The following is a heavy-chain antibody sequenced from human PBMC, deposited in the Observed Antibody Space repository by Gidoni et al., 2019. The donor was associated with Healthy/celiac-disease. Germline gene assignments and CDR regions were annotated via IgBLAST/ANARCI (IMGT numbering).Heavy chain of an antibody. D-gene: IGHD3-22*01. V-gene: IGHV3-33*01. CDR1: GFTFSSYG. Sequence: QVQLVESGGGVVQPGRSLRLSCAASGFTFSSYGMHWVSQAPGKGLEWVADIWYEGSNKYYADSVKGRFTISRDNSKNTLYLQMNSLRAEDTAVYYCARDYYDSSGYYYYRDAFDIWGQGTMVTVSS. CDR3: ARDYYDSSGYYYYRDAFDI. CDR2: IWYEGSNK. J-gene: IGHJ3*02.